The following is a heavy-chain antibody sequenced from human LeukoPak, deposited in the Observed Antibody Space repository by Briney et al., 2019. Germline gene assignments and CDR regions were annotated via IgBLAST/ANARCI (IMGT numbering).Heavy chain of an antibody. J-gene: IGHJ6*04. CDR2: INSRGNP. D-gene: IGHD6-19*01. Sequence: LETLSLTCGVSGGSFNSHYWTWVRQPPGKGLEWIGEINSRGNPNYNPSLESRVTVSADTSRNQLSLSLTSVTAADSAVYFCARGLRQGSAWSWGPKEKSYQYMDVWGTGTTVIVSS. CDR3: ARGLRQGSAWSWGPKEKSYQYMDV. V-gene: IGHV4-34*01. CDR1: GGSFNSHY.